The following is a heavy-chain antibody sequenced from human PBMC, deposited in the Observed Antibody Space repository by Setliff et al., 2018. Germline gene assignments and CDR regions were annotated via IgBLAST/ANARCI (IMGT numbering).Heavy chain of an antibody. D-gene: IGHD3-16*01. J-gene: IGHJ3*01. Sequence: PGASLKISCQGSGYRFTTYWIAWVRQMSGRGLEWMGIIFPADSDTRYSPSFEGQVTISADTSISTAYLQWISLRPSDTAIYYCARRPFGHAFDVWGQGTAVTVSS. V-gene: IGHV5-51*01. CDR3: ARRPFGHAFDV. CDR2: IFPADSDT. CDR1: GYRFTTYW.